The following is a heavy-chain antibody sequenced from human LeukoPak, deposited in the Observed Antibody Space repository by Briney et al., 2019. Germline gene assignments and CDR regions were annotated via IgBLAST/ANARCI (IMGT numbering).Heavy chain of an antibody. Sequence: GGTLRLSCAASGFTFSSFGMSWVRQAPGKGLEWVSAISSTGGTAYYADSVKGRFTISRHNAKNSLYLQMNSLRAEDTAVYYCARVPAGVIGMKDAFDIWGQGTMVTVSS. V-gene: IGHV3-23*01. J-gene: IGHJ3*02. CDR2: ISSTGGTA. CDR3: ARVPAGVIGMKDAFDI. CDR1: GFTFSSFG. D-gene: IGHD3-16*02.